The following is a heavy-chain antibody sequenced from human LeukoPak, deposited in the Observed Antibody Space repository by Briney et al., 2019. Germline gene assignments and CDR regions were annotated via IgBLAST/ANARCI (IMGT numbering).Heavy chain of an antibody. D-gene: IGHD3-10*01. J-gene: IGHJ5*02. CDR3: AKIGGYMVRGVENWFDP. CDR1: GGSISSNNYY. Sequence: PSETLSLTCTVSGGSISSNNYYWGWIRQPTGKGLEWFGSIDYSGSTNYNRALKSRFTITVDTTKNTFSLKVTSVTAADTAVYYCAKIGGYMVRGVENWFDPWGQGTLVTVSS. CDR2: IDYSGST. V-gene: IGHV4-39*01.